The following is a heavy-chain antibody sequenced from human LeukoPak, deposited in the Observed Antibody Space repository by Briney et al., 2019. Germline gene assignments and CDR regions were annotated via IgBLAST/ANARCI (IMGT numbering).Heavy chain of an antibody. Sequence: PSETLSLTCAVYGGSFSGYYWSWIRQPPGKGLEWIGEINHSGSTNYNPSLKSRVTISVDTSKNQFSLKLSPVTAADTAVYYCARLTQDAFDIWGQGTMVTVSS. CDR3: ARLTQDAFDI. CDR1: GGSFSGYY. J-gene: IGHJ3*02. CDR2: INHSGST. V-gene: IGHV4-34*01.